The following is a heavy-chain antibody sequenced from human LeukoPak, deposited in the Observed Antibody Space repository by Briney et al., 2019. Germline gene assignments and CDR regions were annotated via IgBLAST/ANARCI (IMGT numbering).Heavy chain of an antibody. CDR3: ARPPRGYDSHFDY. CDR2: IYPGDSDT. J-gene: IGHJ4*02. CDR1: EYSFTSYR. V-gene: IGHV5-51*01. D-gene: IGHD5-12*01. Sequence: GESLKISCKHSEYSFTSYRIGWVRQMPGKGLEWIGIIYPGDSDTRYSPSFQGQVTISADKSISTAYLQWSSLKASDTAMYYCARPPRGYDSHFDYWGQGTLVTVSS.